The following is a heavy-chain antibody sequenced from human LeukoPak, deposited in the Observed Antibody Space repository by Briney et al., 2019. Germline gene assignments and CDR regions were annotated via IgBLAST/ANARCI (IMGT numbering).Heavy chain of an antibody. D-gene: IGHD5-12*01. J-gene: IGHJ4*02. CDR3: ARASRGYSGYDDPARASFGY. CDR1: GFTFSSYG. Sequence: PGRSLRLSCAASGFTFSSYGMHWVRQAPGKGLEWVAVIWYDGSNKYCADSVKGRFTISRDNSKNTLYLQMNSLRAEDTAVYYCARASRGYSGYDDPARASFGYWGQGTLVTVSS. CDR2: IWYDGSNK. V-gene: IGHV3-33*01.